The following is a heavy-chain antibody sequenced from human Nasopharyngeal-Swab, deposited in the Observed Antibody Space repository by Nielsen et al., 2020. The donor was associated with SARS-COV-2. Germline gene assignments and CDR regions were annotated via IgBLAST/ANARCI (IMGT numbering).Heavy chain of an antibody. CDR1: GFTVSSNY. CDR3: ARGGGDDYVWGSYNYYFDY. J-gene: IGHJ4*02. CDR2: IYSGGST. D-gene: IGHD3-16*01. Sequence: GESLKISCAASGFTVSSNYMSWVRQAPGKGLEWVSVIYSGGSTYYADSVKGRFTIPRDNSKNTLYLQMNSLRAEDTAVYYCARGGGDDYVWGSYNYYFDYWGQGTLVTVSS. V-gene: IGHV3-53*01.